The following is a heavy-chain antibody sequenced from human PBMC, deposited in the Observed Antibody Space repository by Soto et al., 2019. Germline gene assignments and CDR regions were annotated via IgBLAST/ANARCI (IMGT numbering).Heavy chain of an antibody. Sequence: QVQLVESGGGVVQPGRSLRLSCAASGFTFSIYGMHWVRHAPGKGLEWVAMISFDGSEKYYTDSVKGRFHISRDSSKNTMYLQMDSLRVEDTAVYYCARDRRLYYSDACDIWGQGTTVPVSS. V-gene: IGHV3-30*03. J-gene: IGHJ3*02. CDR1: GFTFSIYG. D-gene: IGHD1-26*01. CDR3: ARDRRLYYSDACDI. CDR2: ISFDGSEK.